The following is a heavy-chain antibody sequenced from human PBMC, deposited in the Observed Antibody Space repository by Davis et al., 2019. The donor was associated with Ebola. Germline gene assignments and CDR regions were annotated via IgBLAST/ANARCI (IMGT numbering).Heavy chain of an antibody. CDR2: TYYSSKWYN. J-gene: IGHJ6*04. CDR3: ARGWLRAGMDV. CDR1: GDSVSGNSGA. D-gene: IGHD5-18*01. Sequence: HSQTLSLTCAISGDSVSGNSGAWNWIRQSPSRGLEWLGRTYYSSKWYNDYAASVKSRITINPDTSKNQFSLQLNSVTPEDTALYYCARGWLRAGMDVWGEGTTVTVSS. V-gene: IGHV6-1*01.